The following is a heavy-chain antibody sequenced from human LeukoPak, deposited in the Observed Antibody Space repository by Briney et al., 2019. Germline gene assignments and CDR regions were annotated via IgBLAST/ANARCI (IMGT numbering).Heavy chain of an antibody. CDR1: GFTLSTYT. CDR3: ARDRSVGDGYYWVWFDA. Sequence: GGSLRLSCTASGFTLSTYTMNWVRQAPGKGLEWVSYISSTSTTKYYADSVKGRFTISRDNSKNSLDLQMNRLTAEDTAVYYRARDRSVGDGYYWVWFDAWGQGSLVTVSS. CDR2: ISSTSTTK. J-gene: IGHJ5*02. D-gene: IGHD4-17*01. V-gene: IGHV3-48*04.